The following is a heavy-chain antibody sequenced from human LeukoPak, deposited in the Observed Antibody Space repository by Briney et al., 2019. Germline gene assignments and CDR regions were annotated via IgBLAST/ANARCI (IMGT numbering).Heavy chain of an antibody. D-gene: IGHD5-18*01. V-gene: IGHV3-48*03. CDR3: ARDIQRWAFDM. CDR2: INGGGTTI. Sequence: TGGSLRLSCAASGSTFSSYEMNWVRQAPGKGLEWISYINGGGTTIYYADSVQGRFTFSRDNAKNSLYLQMDSLRADDTAVYYCARDIQRWAFDMWGQGTMVTVSS. CDR1: GSTFSSYE. J-gene: IGHJ3*02.